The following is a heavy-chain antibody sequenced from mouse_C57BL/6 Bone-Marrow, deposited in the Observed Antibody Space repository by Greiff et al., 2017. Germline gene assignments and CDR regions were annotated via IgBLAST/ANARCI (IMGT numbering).Heavy chain of an antibody. Sequence: VQLQQPGAELVKPGASVKLSCKASGYTFTSYWMHWVKQRPGQGLEWIGMIHPNSGSTNYNEKFKSKATLTVDKSSSTAYMQLSSLTSEVSAVYYCASRYYDYDFDDWGKGTTLTVSS. J-gene: IGHJ2*01. CDR3: ASRYYDYDFDD. V-gene: IGHV1-64*01. CDR2: IHPNSGST. D-gene: IGHD2-4*01. CDR1: GYTFTSYW.